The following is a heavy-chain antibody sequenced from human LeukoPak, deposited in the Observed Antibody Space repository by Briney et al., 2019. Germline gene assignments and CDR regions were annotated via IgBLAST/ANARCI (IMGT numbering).Heavy chain of an antibody. CDR2: IWSDGTNS. CDR1: GFIYSHYG. J-gene: IGHJ4*01. V-gene: IGHV3-33*08. Sequence: GGSLRLSCAASGFIYSHYGMHWVRQALGKGLEWVAVIWSDGTNSFYGGSVKGRFTISRDNSQNTLFLQMDSLRVEDTAVYYCVRDAQRGFDYSNSLRYWGHGTLVTVSS. D-gene: IGHD4-11*01. CDR3: VRDAQRGFDYSNSLRY.